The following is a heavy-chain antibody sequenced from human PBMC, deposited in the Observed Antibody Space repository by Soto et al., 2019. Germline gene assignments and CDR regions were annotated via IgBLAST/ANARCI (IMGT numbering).Heavy chain of an antibody. CDR1: GGSISSYY. CDR3: ARPHGGSSGWDNWFDP. D-gene: IGHD6-25*01. J-gene: IGHJ5*02. CDR2: IYYSGST. Sequence: QVQLQESGPGLVKPSETLSLTCTVSGGSISSYYWSWIRQPPGKGLECIGYIYYSGSTNDNPSLKSRVTISVDTSKNQFSLKLSSVTAADTAVYYCARPHGGSSGWDNWFDPWGQGTLVTVSS. V-gene: IGHV4-59*01.